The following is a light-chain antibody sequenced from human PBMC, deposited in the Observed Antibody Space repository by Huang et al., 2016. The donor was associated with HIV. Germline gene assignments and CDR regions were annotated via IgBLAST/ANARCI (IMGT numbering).Light chain of an antibody. Sequence: ERVMTQSPATLSVAPGERVTLSRRASHSVSSNLAWYQQKPGQAPRLLIHGASTRATGIPARFSGSGSGTEFTLAISSLQSEDSGVYFCQQYDNWPLTFGQGTRLEMK. CDR3: QQYDNWPLT. V-gene: IGKV3-15*01. J-gene: IGKJ5*01. CDR1: HSVSSN. CDR2: GAS.